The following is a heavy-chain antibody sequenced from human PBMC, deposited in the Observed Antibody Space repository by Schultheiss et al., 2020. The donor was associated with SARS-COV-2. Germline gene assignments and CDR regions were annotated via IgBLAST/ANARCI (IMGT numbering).Heavy chain of an antibody. D-gene: IGHD6-13*01. V-gene: IGHV4-59*12. CDR2: IYYSGST. CDR1: GGSISSYY. CDR3: ARGRGFESGNYFDY. Sequence: SQTLSLTCTVSGGSISSYYWNWIRQPPGKGLEWIGYIYYSGSTNYNPSLKSRVTMSVDTSKNQFSLKLSSVTAADTAVYYCARGRGFESGNYFDYWGQGTLVTVSS. J-gene: IGHJ4*02.